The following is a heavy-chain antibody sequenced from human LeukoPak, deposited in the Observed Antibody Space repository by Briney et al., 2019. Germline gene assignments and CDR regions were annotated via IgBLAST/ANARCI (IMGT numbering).Heavy chain of an antibody. V-gene: IGHV4-59*01. CDR1: GGSISSYY. Sequence: SETLSLTCTVSGGSISSYYWSWVRQPPGKGLEWLGYIYYTGSTNYNPSLKSRVTISVDTSKNQLSLNLNSVTAADTAVYYCAGGLQWLSFDRWGQGTLVSVSS. J-gene: IGHJ5*02. CDR3: AGGLQWLSFDR. D-gene: IGHD6-19*01. CDR2: IYYTGST.